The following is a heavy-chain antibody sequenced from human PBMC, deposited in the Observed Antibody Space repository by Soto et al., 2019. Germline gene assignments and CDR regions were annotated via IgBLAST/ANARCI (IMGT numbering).Heavy chain of an antibody. V-gene: IGHV4-34*01. Sequence: PSETLSLTCAVYGGSFSGYYWSWIRQPPGKGLEWIGEINHSGSTNYNPSLKSRVTISVDTSKNQFSLKLSSVTAADTAVYYCARGQRYCTNGVCSYKFDYWGQGTLVTVS. J-gene: IGHJ4*02. CDR2: INHSGST. D-gene: IGHD2-8*01. CDR1: GGSFSGYY. CDR3: ARGQRYCTNGVCSYKFDY.